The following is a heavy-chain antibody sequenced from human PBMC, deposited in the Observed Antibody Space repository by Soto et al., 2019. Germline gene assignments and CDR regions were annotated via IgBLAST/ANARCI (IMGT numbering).Heavy chain of an antibody. D-gene: IGHD3-10*01. CDR1: GGSISSGDYY. CDR2: IYYSGST. Sequence: QVQLQESGPGLVKPSQTLSLTCTVSGGSISSGDYYWSWIRQPPGKGLEWIGNIYYSGSTYYNPSLRSRVTISIDTSKNQFSLKLSSVTAAATAVYYCARRKSSPYFDYWGQGTLVTVSS. J-gene: IGHJ4*02. CDR3: ARRKSSPYFDY. V-gene: IGHV4-30-4*01.